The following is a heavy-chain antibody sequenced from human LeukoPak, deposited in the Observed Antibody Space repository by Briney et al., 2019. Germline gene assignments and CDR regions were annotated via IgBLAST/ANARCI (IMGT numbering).Heavy chain of an antibody. CDR3: TSSGWYSEYYFDY. CDR2: ISGSGGST. D-gene: IGHD6-19*01. J-gene: IGHJ4*02. CDR1: GLTFSSYA. V-gene: IGHV3-23*01. Sequence: WGSLRLSCAASGLTFSSYAMSWVRQAPGKGLEWVSAISGSGGSTYYADSVKGRFTISRDNSKNTLYLQMNSLRAEDTAVYYCTSSGWYSEYYFDYWGQGTLVTVSS.